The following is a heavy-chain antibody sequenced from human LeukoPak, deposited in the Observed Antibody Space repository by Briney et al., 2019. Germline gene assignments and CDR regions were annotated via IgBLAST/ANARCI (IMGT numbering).Heavy chain of an antibody. CDR2: ISSDSVYI. CDR3: ARPPYSSSWPFDY. CDR1: GFTFSSHS. J-gene: IGHJ4*02. D-gene: IGHD6-13*01. Sequence: GGSLRLSCATSGFTFSSHSMDWVRQAPEKGLEWVASISSDSVYIYYAESVKGRFTISKDNAKNSLHLQMNSLRAEDTAVYYCARPPYSSSWPFDYWGQGTLVTVSS. V-gene: IGHV3-21*01.